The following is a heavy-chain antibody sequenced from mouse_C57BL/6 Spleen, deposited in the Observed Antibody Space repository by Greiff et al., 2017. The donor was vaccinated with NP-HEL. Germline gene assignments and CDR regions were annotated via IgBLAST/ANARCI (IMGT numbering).Heavy chain of an antibody. CDR3: ARENDGYYVSFAY. V-gene: IGHV3-6*01. CDR1: GYSITSGYY. CDR2: ISYDGSN. Sequence: EVKLMESGPGLVKPSQSLSLTCSVTGYSITSGYYWNWIRQFPGNKLEWMGYISYDGSNNYNPSLKNRISITRDTSKNQFFLKLNSMTTEDTATYYCARENDGYYVSFAYWGQGTLVTVSA. D-gene: IGHD2-3*01. J-gene: IGHJ3*01.